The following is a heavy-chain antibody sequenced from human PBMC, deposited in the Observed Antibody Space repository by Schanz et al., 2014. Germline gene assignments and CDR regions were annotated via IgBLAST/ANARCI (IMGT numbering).Heavy chain of an antibody. D-gene: IGHD2-21*01. CDR1: GFSVSTNY. CDR2: LYINAGST. V-gene: IGHV3-53*01. Sequence: QLVESGGGLVKPGGSLRLSCAVSGFSVSTNYMSWARQAPGKGLEWISSLYINAGSTRYADSVKGRFFISRDSSKNTLFLQMNSLRADDTAIYFCARDEGRDGYNLAFDVWGQGTLVTVSS. CDR3: ARDEGRDGYNLAFDV. J-gene: IGHJ3*01.